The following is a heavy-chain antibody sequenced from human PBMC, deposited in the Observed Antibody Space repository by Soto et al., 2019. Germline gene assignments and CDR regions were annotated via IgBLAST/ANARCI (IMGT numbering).Heavy chain of an antibody. CDR2: IYYSGST. J-gene: IGHJ4*02. CDR3: ARRTFGGYGDYTLNFDY. CDR1: GGSISSSSYY. V-gene: IGHV4-39*01. D-gene: IGHD4-17*01. Sequence: SETLSLTCTVSGGSISSSSYYWGWIRQPPGKGLEWIGSIYYSGSTYYNPSLKSRVTISVDTSKNQFSLKLSSVTAADTAVYYCARRTFGGYGDYTLNFDYWGQGTLVTVSS.